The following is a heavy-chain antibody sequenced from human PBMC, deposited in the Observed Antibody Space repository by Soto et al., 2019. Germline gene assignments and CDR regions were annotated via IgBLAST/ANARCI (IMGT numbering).Heavy chain of an antibody. CDR2: ISSYNTGT. V-gene: IGHV3-48*01. CDR3: ARDSKYAFDM. CDR1: GFTFSSYN. J-gene: IGHJ3*02. Sequence: GGSLRLSCAASGFTFSSYNMNWVRQAPGKGLELVSYISSYNTGTYYADSVKGRFTISRDNAKNSLYLQMNSLRGEDTAVYYCARDSKYAFDMWGQGTMVTVSS.